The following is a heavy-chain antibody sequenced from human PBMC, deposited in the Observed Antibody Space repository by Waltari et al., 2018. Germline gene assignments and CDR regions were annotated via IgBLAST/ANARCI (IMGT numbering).Heavy chain of an antibody. CDR2: ISGSGGST. D-gene: IGHD2-2*02. Sequence: EVQLLESGGGLVQPGGSLRLSCAASGFTFSSYAMSWVRQAPGKGLDRVSAISGSGGSTYYANSVKGRFTISRDNSKNTLYLQMNSLRAEDTAVYYCAKGVGYCSSTSCYTALHYWGQGTLVTVSS. CDR3: AKGVGYCSSTSCYTALHY. V-gene: IGHV3-23*01. CDR1: GFTFSSYA. J-gene: IGHJ4*02.